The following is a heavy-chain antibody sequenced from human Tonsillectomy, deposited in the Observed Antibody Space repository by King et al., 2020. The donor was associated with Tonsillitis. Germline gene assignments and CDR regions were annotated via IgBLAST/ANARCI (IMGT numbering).Heavy chain of an antibody. CDR3: ATAPSYYDTSGYFVNGVWF. D-gene: IGHD3-22*01. Sequence: VQLQESGPGLVKPSETLSLTCTVSGGSISSYYWSWIRQPPGKGLEWIGHIHYSGSTTYNPSLKSRLTISLHTSKNQFSLKLNSVTAADTAVYYCATAPSYYDTSGYFVNGVWFWGQGKMVTVSS. CDR1: GGSISSYY. V-gene: IGHV4-59*08. CDR2: IHYSGST. J-gene: IGHJ3*01.